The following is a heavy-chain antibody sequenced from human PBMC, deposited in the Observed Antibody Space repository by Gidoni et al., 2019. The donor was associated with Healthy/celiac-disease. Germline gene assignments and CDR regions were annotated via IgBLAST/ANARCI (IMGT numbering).Heavy chain of an antibody. D-gene: IGHD3-10*01. J-gene: IGHJ4*02. V-gene: IGHV3-30-3*01. Sequence: QVQLVESGGGVVQPGRSLRRSCAASGFPFSSYAMHGVRQAPGKGLECVAVISYDGSNKYYADSVKGRFTISRDNSKNTLYLQMNSLRAEDTAVYYCARDRQLWFRELAYYWGQGTLVTVSS. CDR3: ARDRQLWFRELAYY. CDR1: GFPFSSYA. CDR2: ISYDGSNK.